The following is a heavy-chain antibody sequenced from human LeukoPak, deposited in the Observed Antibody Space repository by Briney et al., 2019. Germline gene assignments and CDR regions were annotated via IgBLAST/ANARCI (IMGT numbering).Heavy chain of an antibody. V-gene: IGHV4-30-4*08. CDR1: GGSMSSGDYY. CDR3: ARALRFESRVFDC. J-gene: IGHJ4*02. D-gene: IGHD3-9*01. Sequence: SETLSLTCTVSGGSMSSGDYYWSWFPPPQGLGLEWLGYTSRSGPTYYHVSIKRPIPISLQTPRTQFSLNLLSVTAADTAVYYCARALRFESRVFDCWGQGILVTVSS. CDR2: TSRSGPT.